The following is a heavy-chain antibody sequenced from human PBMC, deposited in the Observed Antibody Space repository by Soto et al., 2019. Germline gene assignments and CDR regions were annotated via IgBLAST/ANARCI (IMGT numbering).Heavy chain of an antibody. V-gene: IGHV1-18*01. CDR3: ARDVGYGLIDY. D-gene: IGHD5-18*01. J-gene: IGHJ4*02. CDR1: GYTFTSYG. Sequence: QVQLVQSGAEVKKPGASVKVSCKASGYTFTSYGISWVRQAPGQGLEWMGWINAYHGNTNYAQKLQGRVTSTTDTSTSTAYMELRSLISDDTAVYYGARDVGYGLIDYWGQGTLVTVSS. CDR2: INAYHGNT.